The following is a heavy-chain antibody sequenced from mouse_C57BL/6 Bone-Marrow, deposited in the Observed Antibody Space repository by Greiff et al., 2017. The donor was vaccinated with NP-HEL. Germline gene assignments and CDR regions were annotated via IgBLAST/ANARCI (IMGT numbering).Heavy chain of an antibody. CDR1: GFSLTSYA. Sequence: QVQLKESGPGLVAPSQSLSITCTVSGFSLTSYAISWVRQPPGKGLEWLGVIWTGGGTNYNSALKSRLSISKDNSKSQVFLKMNSLQTDDTARYYCARISITTVVSPSYWYFDVWGTGTTVTVSS. CDR2: IWTGGGT. CDR3: ARISITTVVSPSYWYFDV. D-gene: IGHD1-1*01. J-gene: IGHJ1*03. V-gene: IGHV2-9-1*01.